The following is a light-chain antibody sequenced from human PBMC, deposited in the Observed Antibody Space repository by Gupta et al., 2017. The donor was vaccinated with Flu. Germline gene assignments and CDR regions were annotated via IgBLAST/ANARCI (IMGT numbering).Light chain of an antibody. CDR2: YEI. J-gene: IGLJ3*02. Sequence: GQTASIPCARGDIAYYGVLWYQQRPGQDPVLLIFYEIGRPSGIPERFSGSNSANNATLITNRVEAEEEAADYCQVSDTSNSHWIFGGGTKLTVL. V-gene: IGLV3-21*04. CDR3: QVSDTSNSHWI. CDR1: DIAYYG.